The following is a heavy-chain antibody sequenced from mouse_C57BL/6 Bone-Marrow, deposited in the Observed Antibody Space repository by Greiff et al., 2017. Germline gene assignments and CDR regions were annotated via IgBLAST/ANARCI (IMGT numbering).Heavy chain of an antibody. J-gene: IGHJ3*01. D-gene: IGHD1-1*01. CDR2: IHPNSGST. CDR3: ASSSYPFAY. Sequence: QVQLQQPGAELVKPGASVKLSCKASGYTFTSYWMHWVKQRPGQGLEWIGMIHPNSGSTNYNEKFKSKATLTVDKSSSPASMQLSSLTSEDSAVYYCASSSYPFAYWGQGTLVTVSA. V-gene: IGHV1-64*01. CDR1: GYTFTSYW.